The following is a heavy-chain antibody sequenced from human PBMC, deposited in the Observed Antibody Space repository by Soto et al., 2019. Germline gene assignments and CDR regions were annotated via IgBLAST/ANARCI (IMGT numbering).Heavy chain of an antibody. Sequence: ASVKVSCKASGFTVNNYGFSWVRQAPGQGLEWMGWISGYNGNTNYAQKLQGRVTMTTDTSMRTAYMELRGLTSDDTAVYYCARDGAVSGWRDWFDPWGQGTLVTVSS. J-gene: IGHJ5*02. CDR2: ISGYNGNT. CDR1: GFTVNNYG. D-gene: IGHD6-19*01. CDR3: ARDGAVSGWRDWFDP. V-gene: IGHV1-18*01.